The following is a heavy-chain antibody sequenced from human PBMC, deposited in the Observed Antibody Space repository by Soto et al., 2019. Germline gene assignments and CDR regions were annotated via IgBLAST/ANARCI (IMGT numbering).Heavy chain of an antibody. CDR2: INTDGSVA. J-gene: IGHJ4*02. CDR1: GLTFRSYW. Sequence: EVQLVESGGGLVQPGESLRLSCAASGLTFRSYWMHWVRQAPGTGLVWVSRINTDGSVAMYVDSVKGRFTISRDNAKNTLFLHMNSLRAEDTAVYYCVRDMQLWRLDSWCQGTLVTVSS. CDR3: VRDMQLWRLDS. V-gene: IGHV3-74*03. D-gene: IGHD2-21*01.